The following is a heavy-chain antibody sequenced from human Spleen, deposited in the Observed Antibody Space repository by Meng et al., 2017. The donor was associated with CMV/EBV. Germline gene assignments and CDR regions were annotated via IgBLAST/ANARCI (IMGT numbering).Heavy chain of an antibody. V-gene: IGHV3-74*01. D-gene: IGHD7-27*01. CDR3: LRDRPHWE. J-gene: IGHJ4*02. Sequence: GESLKISCAASGFTFTTYWIHWVRQAPGKGLEWVSHIFTEDNSARYADSVKGRFTVSRDNARNRVYLQMNSLRPDDTAVYYCLRDRPHWERGQGTLVTVSS. CDR2: IFTEDNSA. CDR1: GFTFTTYW.